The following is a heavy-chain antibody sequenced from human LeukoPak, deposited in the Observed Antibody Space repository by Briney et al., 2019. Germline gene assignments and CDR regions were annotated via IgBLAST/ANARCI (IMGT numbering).Heavy chain of an antibody. Sequence: PSETLSLTCAVYGGSFSGYYWSWICQPPGKGLEWIGEINHSGSTNYNPSLKSRVTISVDTSKNQFSLKPSSVTAADTAVYYCARGGPAPVYYMDVWGKGTTVTVSS. CDR3: ARGGPAPVYYMDV. V-gene: IGHV4-34*01. CDR2: INHSGST. CDR1: GGSFSGYY. D-gene: IGHD1-14*01. J-gene: IGHJ6*03.